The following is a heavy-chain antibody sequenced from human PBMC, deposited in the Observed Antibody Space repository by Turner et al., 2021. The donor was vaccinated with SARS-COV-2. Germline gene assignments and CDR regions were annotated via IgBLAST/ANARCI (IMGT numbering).Heavy chain of an antibody. D-gene: IGHD2-15*01. CDR1: GGPVRGSRYY. J-gene: IGHJ5*02. CDR2: IHDSGSP. V-gene: IGHV4-39*01. Sequence: QLQLHESGPGLVRSSETLSLTCIVSGGPVRGSRYYWGWIRQSSGKGLEWIGTIHDSGSPNHNLALRSRVTLSVDPDRDQVSLDLISVTATDAAVYWCVACGTTNCYSGGVDHWGQGARVAVSA. CDR3: VACGTTNCYSGGVDH.